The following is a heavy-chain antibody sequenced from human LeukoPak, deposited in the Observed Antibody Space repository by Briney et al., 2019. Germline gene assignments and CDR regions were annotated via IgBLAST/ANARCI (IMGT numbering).Heavy chain of an antibody. J-gene: IGHJ5*02. Sequence: GGSLRLSCAASGFTYSSYGMHWLRQAPGKGLEWVAFIRYDGSNKYYADSVKGRFTISRDNSKNTLYLQMNSLSAEDTAVYYCAKALAIFSWFDPWGQGTLVTVSS. V-gene: IGHV3-30*02. CDR2: IRYDGSNK. CDR1: GFTYSSYG. D-gene: IGHD3-3*01. CDR3: AKALAIFSWFDP.